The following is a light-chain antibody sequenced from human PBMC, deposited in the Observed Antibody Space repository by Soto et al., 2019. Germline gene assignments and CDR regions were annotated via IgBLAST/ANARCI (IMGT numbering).Light chain of an antibody. CDR2: EVS. V-gene: IGLV2-8*01. Sequence: QSALTQPPSASGSPGQSVTISCTGTSSDVGGYNYVSWYQQHPGKAPKVMIYEVSKRPSGVPDRFSGSKSGNTASLTVSGLQAEDEADYYCSSYGGNNNLLFGGGTKRTVL. J-gene: IGLJ2*01. CDR3: SSYGGNNNLL. CDR1: SSDVGGYNY.